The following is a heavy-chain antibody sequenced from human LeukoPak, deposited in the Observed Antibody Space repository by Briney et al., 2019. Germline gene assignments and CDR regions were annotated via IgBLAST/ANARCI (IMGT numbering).Heavy chain of an antibody. D-gene: IGHD3-22*01. CDR1: GGSISSYH. Sequence: PSETLSLXCTVSGGSISSYHWSWLRQPPGKGLEWIGYIYYSGSTNYNPSLKSRVTISVDTSKNQFSLKLSSVTAADTAVYYCAGGYYDRVVHWGQGTLVTVSS. CDR3: AGGYYDRVVH. CDR2: IYYSGST. V-gene: IGHV4-59*01. J-gene: IGHJ4*02.